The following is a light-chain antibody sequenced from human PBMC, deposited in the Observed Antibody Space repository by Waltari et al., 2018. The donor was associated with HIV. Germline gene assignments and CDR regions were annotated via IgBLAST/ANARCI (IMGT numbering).Light chain of an antibody. CDR2: DDN. V-gene: IGLV1-51*01. CDR3: ATWDSTLPAWV. CDR1: NYNNGTNF. J-gene: IGLJ3*02. Sequence: QSVLTQSPSVSETPGQRVTITCSGGNYNNGTNFVFWYQQSPGMAPKLLIQDDNQRPAGISDRFSGSKSGSSATLGITRLQTGDEGDYYCATWDSTLPAWVFGGGTKVTVV.